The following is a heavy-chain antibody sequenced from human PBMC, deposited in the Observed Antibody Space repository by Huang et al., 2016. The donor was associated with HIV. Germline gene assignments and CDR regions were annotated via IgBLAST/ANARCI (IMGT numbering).Heavy chain of an antibody. V-gene: IGHV1-69*13. Sequence: QVQLVQSGAEVKTPGSSVKVSCKASGGTFSKYAISWVRQAPGQGLEWMGGMIPRLGTPNYARKFQGRVTITADDSTSTTYVEVSSLRSEDTALYYCARGQLGSYGDYDVLYWGQGTLVTVSS. D-gene: IGHD4-17*01. CDR2: MIPRLGTP. J-gene: IGHJ4*02. CDR1: GGTFSKYA. CDR3: ARGQLGSYGDYDVLY.